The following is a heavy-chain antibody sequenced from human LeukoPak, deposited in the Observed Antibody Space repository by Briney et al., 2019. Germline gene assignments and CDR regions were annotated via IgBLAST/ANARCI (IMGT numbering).Heavy chain of an antibody. CDR3: TTDNVILGYCSGGSCWDHDY. J-gene: IGHJ4*02. V-gene: IGHV3-15*01. Sequence: GGSLRLSCAASGFTFSNAWMSWVRQAPGKGLEWVGRIKSKTDGGTTDYAAPVKGRFTISRDDSKNTLHLQMNSLKTEDTAVYYCTTDNVILGYCSGGSCWDHDYWGQGTLVTVSS. D-gene: IGHD2-15*01. CDR2: IKSKTDGGTT. CDR1: GFTFSNAW.